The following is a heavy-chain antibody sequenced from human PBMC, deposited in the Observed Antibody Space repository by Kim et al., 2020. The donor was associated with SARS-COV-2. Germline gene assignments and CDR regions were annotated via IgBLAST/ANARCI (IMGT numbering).Heavy chain of an antibody. CDR2: ISWNSGSI. D-gene: IGHD6-19*01. J-gene: IGHJ4*02. CDR1: GFTFDDYA. V-gene: IGHV3-9*01. Sequence: GGSLRLSCAASGFTFDDYAMHWVRQAPGKGLEWVSGISWNSGSIGYADSVKGRFTISRDNAKNSLYLQMNSLRAEDTALYYCAKVAVAGTFFDYWGQGTL. CDR3: AKVAVAGTFFDY.